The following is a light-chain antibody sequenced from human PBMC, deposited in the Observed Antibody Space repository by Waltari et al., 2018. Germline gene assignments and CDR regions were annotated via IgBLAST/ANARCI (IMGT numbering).Light chain of an antibody. Sequence: EIVLTQSLDTLSLSPGARATLSCRASQSVTSYLAWYQQKPGQAPRVLIYSASNRDTGVPSRFSGSGSGTDFTLTISSLEPEDFAVYYCQQHSNWPRTFGQGTKVEVK. CDR3: QQHSNWPRT. J-gene: IGKJ1*01. CDR1: QSVTSY. CDR2: SAS. V-gene: IGKV3-11*01.